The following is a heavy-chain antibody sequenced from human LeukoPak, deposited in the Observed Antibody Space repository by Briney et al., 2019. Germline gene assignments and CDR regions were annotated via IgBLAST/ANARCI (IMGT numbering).Heavy chain of an antibody. CDR1: GGTFSSYA. D-gene: IGHD3-22*01. V-gene: IGHV1-69*13. Sequence: SVKVSCKASGGTFSSYAVSWVRQAPGQGLEWMGGIIPIFGTANYAQKFQGRVTITADESTSTAYMELSSLRSEDTAVYYCARDPLEYYYDSSGYYYWGQGTLVTVSS. J-gene: IGHJ4*02. CDR3: ARDPLEYYYDSSGYYY. CDR2: IIPIFGTA.